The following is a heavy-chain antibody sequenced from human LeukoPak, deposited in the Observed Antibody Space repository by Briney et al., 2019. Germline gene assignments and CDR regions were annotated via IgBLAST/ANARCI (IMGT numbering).Heavy chain of an antibody. CDR2: IYPGDSDT. CDR1: GYSFTSYW. J-gene: IGHJ4*02. Sequence: GESLKISCKGSGYSFTSYWIGWVRQMPGKGLEWMGNIYPGDSDTRYSPSFQGQVTISADKSISTAYLQWSSLKASDTAMYYCVRFCNGGDCPKPSFDYWGQGTLVTVSS. V-gene: IGHV5-51*01. CDR3: VRFCNGGDCPKPSFDY. D-gene: IGHD2-21*02.